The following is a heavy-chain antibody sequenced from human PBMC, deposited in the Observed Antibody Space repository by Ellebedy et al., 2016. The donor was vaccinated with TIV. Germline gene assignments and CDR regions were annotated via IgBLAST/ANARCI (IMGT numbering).Heavy chain of an antibody. CDR2: IWYDGSNK. D-gene: IGHD3-10*01. Sequence: GESLKISCAASGFTFSSYGTHWVRQAPGKGLEWVAVIWYDGSNKYHADSVKGRFTISRDNFKHTRYLQMNSLRAEDTAVYYCARETMAGMDVWGQGTTVTVSS. V-gene: IGHV3-33*01. J-gene: IGHJ6*02. CDR3: ARETMAGMDV. CDR1: GFTFSSYG.